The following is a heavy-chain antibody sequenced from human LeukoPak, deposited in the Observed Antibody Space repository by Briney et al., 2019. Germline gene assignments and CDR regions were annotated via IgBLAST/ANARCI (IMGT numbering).Heavy chain of an antibody. CDR3: ARDCGGDCYYDY. J-gene: IGHJ4*02. CDR2: ISYDGSNK. D-gene: IGHD2-21*02. CDR1: GFTFDDYG. Sequence: GGSLRLSCAASGFTFDDYGMSWVRQAPGKGLEWVAVISYDGSNKYYADSVKGRFTISRDNSKNTLYLQMNSLRAEDTAVYYCARDCGGDCYYDYWGQGTLVTVSS. V-gene: IGHV3-30*03.